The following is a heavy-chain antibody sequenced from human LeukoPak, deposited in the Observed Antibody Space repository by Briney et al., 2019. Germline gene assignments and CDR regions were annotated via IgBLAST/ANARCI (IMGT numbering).Heavy chain of an antibody. D-gene: IGHD2/OR15-2a*01. V-gene: IGHV3-48*01. CDR1: EITSSSYS. CDR3: ARGGLSIMGY. Sequence: GGSLRLSCEPSEITSSSYSMNWVRQAQGKGLKWVSYISSSGSTKYYADSVKGRFTISRDNARNSLYLQMNSLRAEDTAVYFCARGGLSIMGYWGQGTLVTVSS. J-gene: IGHJ4*02. CDR2: ISSSGSTK.